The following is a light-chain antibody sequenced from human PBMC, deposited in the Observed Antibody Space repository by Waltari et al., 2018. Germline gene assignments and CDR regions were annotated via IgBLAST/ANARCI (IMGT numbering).Light chain of an antibody. Sequence: QSALTQPASVSGSPGQSITISCTGTASDIGSYNRVSWYQQHPGKAPRLLISDVSDPAGRVFSRFSSPKSGNPASLTISGLQAEDEFHFYFSSYTGPKTVLFGGGTKVTVL. J-gene: IGLJ2*01. V-gene: IGLV2-14*03. CDR1: ASDIGSYNR. CDR3: SSYTGPKTVL. CDR2: DVS.